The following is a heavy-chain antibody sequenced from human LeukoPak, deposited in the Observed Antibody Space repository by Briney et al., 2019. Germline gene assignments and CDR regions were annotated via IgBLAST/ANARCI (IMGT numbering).Heavy chain of an antibody. Sequence: QPGGSLRLSCAASGFTFSSYEMNWVRQAPGKGLEWVSYISSRGTTIYNADSVKGRFTISRDNAKNSLYLQMNSLRAEDTAVYYCARDSIVDGAFDIWGQGTMVTVSS. D-gene: IGHD2-15*01. CDR1: GFTFSSYE. CDR2: ISSRGTTI. J-gene: IGHJ3*02. V-gene: IGHV3-48*03. CDR3: ARDSIVDGAFDI.